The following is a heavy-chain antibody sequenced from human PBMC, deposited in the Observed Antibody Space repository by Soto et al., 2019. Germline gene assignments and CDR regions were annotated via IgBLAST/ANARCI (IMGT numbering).Heavy chain of an antibody. V-gene: IGHV1-69*01. Sequence: QVQLVQSGAEVKKPGSSVKVSCKASGGTFSSYAISWVRQAPGQGLEWMGGIIPIFGTANYAQKFQGRVTITADESTSPAYMELSSLRSEDTAVYYCAGAAPQDYYDSSGYYNYWGQGTLVTVSS. D-gene: IGHD3-22*01. CDR1: GGTFSSYA. CDR2: IIPIFGTA. CDR3: AGAAPQDYYDSSGYYNY. J-gene: IGHJ4*02.